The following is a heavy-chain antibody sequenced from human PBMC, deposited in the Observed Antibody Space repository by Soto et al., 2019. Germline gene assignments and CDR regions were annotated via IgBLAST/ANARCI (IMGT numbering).Heavy chain of an antibody. V-gene: IGHV3-23*01. D-gene: IGHD6-13*01. CDR1: GFTFSSYA. CDR2: ISGSGGST. CDR3: AKYRSLRRYGMDV. Sequence: GWSLRLSCAASGFTFSSYAMSWVRQAPGKGLEWVSAISGSGGSTYYADSVKGRFTISRDNSKNTLYLQMNSLRAEDTAVYYCAKYRSLRRYGMDVWGQGTTVTVSS. J-gene: IGHJ6*02.